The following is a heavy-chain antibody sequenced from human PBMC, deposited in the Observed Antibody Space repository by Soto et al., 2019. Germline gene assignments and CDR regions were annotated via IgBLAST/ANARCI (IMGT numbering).Heavy chain of an antibody. CDR1: GGSFRGYY. CDR3: AREDCSGGSCFSPGYYYMDV. V-gene: IGHV4-34*01. J-gene: IGHJ6*03. Sequence: QVQLQQWGAGLLKPSETLALPFAGYGGSFRGYYWSWIRQPPGEGLEWIGEINHSGSTNYNPSLKSRVTISVDTSKNQFSLKLSSVTAADTAVYYCAREDCSGGSCFSPGYYYMDVWGKGTTVTVSS. D-gene: IGHD2-15*01. CDR2: INHSGST.